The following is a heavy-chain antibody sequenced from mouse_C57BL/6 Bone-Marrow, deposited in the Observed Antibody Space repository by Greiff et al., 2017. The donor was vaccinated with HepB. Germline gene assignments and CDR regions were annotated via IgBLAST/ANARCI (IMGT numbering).Heavy chain of an antibody. Sequence: EVQGVESGGGLVKPGGSLKLSCAASGFTFSDYGMHWVRQAPEKGLEWVAYISSGSSTIYYADTVKGRFTISRDNAKNTLFLQMTRLRSEDTAMYYCANYYGAWFAYWGQGTLVTVSA. CDR2: ISSGSSTI. J-gene: IGHJ3*01. V-gene: IGHV5-17*01. CDR3: ANYYGAWFAY. D-gene: IGHD1-1*01. CDR1: GFTFSDYG.